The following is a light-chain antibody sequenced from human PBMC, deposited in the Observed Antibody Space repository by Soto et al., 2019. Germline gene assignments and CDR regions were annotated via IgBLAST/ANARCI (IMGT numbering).Light chain of an antibody. CDR2: YDS. J-gene: IGLJ2*01. CDR3: QVWDSSSDRVV. Sequence: SYELTQPPSVSVAPGKTARITCGGKNMGSKSGHWYQQKPGQAPVLVTYYDSDRPSGTPERFSGSNSGNTATLTISRVEAGYEADYYCQVWDSSSDRVVFGGGTKLTVL. V-gene: IGLV3-21*04. CDR1: NMGSKS.